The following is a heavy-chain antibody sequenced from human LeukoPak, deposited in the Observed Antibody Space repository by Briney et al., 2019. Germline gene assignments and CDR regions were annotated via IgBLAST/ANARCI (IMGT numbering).Heavy chain of an antibody. CDR1: GYTFTGYY. J-gene: IGHJ4*02. Sequence: ASVKVSCKASGYTFTGYYMHWVRQAPGQGLEWMGWINPNSGGTNYAQKFQGRVTMTRDTSISTAYMELSRLRSDDTAVYYCARDLGMSDAATISIFDYWGQGTLVTVSS. CDR2: INPNSGGT. V-gene: IGHV1-2*02. D-gene: IGHD5-12*01. CDR3: ARDLGMSDAATISIFDY.